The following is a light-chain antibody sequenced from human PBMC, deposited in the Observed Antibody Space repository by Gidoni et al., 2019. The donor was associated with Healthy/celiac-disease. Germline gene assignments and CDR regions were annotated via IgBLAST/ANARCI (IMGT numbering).Light chain of an antibody. CDR3: QQYGSSRYT. CDR2: GSS. V-gene: IGKV3-20*01. J-gene: IGKJ2*01. CDR1: QSVSSSY. Sequence: EIVLTQSPGTLSLSPGERATLSCRASQSVSSSYLAWNQQKPGKAPRLLIYGSSSRATGIPDRFSGSGSGTDFTLTISRLEPEDFAVYYCQQYGSSRYTFGQXTKLEIK.